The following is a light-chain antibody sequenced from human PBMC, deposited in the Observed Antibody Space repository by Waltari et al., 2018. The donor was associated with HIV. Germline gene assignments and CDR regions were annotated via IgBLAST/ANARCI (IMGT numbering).Light chain of an antibody. CDR1: SSDVGGYNY. CDR2: GFS. Sequence: QSALTQPASVSGSPGQSITISCTGTSSDVGGYNYVSWYQQNPGKAPKLMIYGFSNRPSGVSNRFAGSKSGNTAALTISGLQAEDEADYYCSSYTSSSTVVFGGGTKLTVL. J-gene: IGLJ2*01. V-gene: IGLV2-14*01. CDR3: SSYTSSSTVV.